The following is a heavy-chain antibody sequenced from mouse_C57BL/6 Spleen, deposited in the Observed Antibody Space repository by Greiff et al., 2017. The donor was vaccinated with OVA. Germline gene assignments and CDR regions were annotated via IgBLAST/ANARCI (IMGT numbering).Heavy chain of an antibody. CDR2: ISSGSSTI. V-gene: IGHV5-17*01. Sequence: EVKLMESGGGLVKPGGSLKLSCAASGYTFSDYGMHWVRQAPEKGLEWVAYISSGSSTIYYADTVTGRFTISRDNAKNTLFLQMTSLRSEDTAMDYCAREVYPNYYYAMDYWGQGTSVTVSS. CDR1: GYTFSDYG. J-gene: IGHJ4*01. CDR3: AREVYPNYYYAMDY.